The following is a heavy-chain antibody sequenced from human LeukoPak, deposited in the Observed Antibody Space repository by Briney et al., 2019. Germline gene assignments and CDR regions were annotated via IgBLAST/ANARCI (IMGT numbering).Heavy chain of an antibody. D-gene: IGHD2-21*01. CDR2: IRYDGSNK. Sequence: GGSLRLSCAASGFTFSSYGMHWVRQAPGKGLEWVAFIRYDGSNKYYADSVKGRFTISRDNSKNTLYLQMNSPRAEDTAVYYCAKDICGGDCYSYYGYWGQGTLVTVSS. J-gene: IGHJ4*02. V-gene: IGHV3-30*02. CDR1: GFTFSSYG. CDR3: AKDICGGDCYSYYGY.